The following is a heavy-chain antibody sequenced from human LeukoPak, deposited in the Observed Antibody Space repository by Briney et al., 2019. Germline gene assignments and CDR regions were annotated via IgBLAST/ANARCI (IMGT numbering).Heavy chain of an antibody. V-gene: IGHV1-2*06. D-gene: IGHD2-15*01. CDR3: ASGYCSGGSCYFDAFDI. Sequence: EASVKVSCKASGYTFTGYYMHWVRQAPGQGLEWMGRINPNSGGTNYAQKFQGRVTMTRDTSISTAYMELSRLRSDDTAVYYCASGYCSGGSCYFDAFDIWGQGTMVTVSS. CDR2: INPNSGGT. CDR1: GYTFTGYY. J-gene: IGHJ3*02.